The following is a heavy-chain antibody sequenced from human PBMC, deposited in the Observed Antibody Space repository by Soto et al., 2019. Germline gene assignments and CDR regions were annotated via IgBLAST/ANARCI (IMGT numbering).Heavy chain of an antibody. CDR1: GGSISSGGYY. CDR2: IYYSGST. J-gene: IGHJ5*02. CDR3: ARAPSSGIAENWFDP. D-gene: IGHD6-13*01. Sequence: SETLSLTCTVSGGSISSGGYYWSWIRQHPGKGLEWIGYIYYSGSTYYNPSLKSRVTISVDTSKNQFSLKLSSVTAADTAVYYCARAPSSGIAENWFDPWGQGTLVTVSS. V-gene: IGHV4-31*03.